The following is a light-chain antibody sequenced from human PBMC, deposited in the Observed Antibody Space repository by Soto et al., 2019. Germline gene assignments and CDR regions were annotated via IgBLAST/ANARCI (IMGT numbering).Light chain of an antibody. CDR1: QGISSY. J-gene: IGKJ1*01. CDR3: QQYYSYPRT. V-gene: IGKV1-8*01. Sequence: AIRMTKSPSSPSASTGDRVTITCRASQGISSYLAWYQQKPGKAPKLLIYAASTLQSGVPSRFSGSGSGTDFTLTMSCLLSEDFATYYCQQYYSYPRTFGQGTKGEI. CDR2: AAS.